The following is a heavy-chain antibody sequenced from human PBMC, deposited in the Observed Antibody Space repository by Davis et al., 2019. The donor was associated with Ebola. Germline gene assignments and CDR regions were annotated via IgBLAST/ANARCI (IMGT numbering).Heavy chain of an antibody. Sequence: GESLKISCAASGFTFNNYGMHWVRQAPGRGLEWVAVIWYDGSNKYYADSVKGRFTISRDNSKNTLYLQMNSLRAEDTAVYYCARELWFRECNFDYWGQGTLVTVSS. V-gene: IGHV3-33*01. CDR1: GFTFNNYG. CDR3: ARELWFRECNFDY. J-gene: IGHJ4*02. D-gene: IGHD3-10*01. CDR2: IWYDGSNK.